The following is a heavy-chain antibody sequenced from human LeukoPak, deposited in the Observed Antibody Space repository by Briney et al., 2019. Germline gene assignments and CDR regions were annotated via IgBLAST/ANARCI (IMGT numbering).Heavy chain of an antibody. CDR2: ICGRGVKT. Sequence: GGSVRLSCAASVFTFSSYARQWVRQAPGKGLEWVAGICGRGVKTYYADSLRDRFTISRDNSKKTLYLQMNNQKVEDTAVYYCAKDRDADYWRQGTLVSLSS. CDR1: VFTFSSYA. CDR3: AKDRDADY. V-gene: IGHV3-23*01. J-gene: IGHJ4*02.